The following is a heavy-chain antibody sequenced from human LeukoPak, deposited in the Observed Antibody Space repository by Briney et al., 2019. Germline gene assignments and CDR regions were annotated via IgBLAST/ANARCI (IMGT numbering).Heavy chain of an antibody. Sequence: ECGGSLRLSCAASGFTFSNAWMNWVRQAPGKGLEWVGRIKNKIASGTTDYAAPVKGRFTISRDDSKNTLFLQMNSLKAEDTAMYYCTTKDAFDIWGQGKMVSVPS. V-gene: IGHV3-15*01. CDR2: IKNKIASGTT. CDR1: GFTFSNAW. J-gene: IGHJ3*02. CDR3: TTKDAFDI.